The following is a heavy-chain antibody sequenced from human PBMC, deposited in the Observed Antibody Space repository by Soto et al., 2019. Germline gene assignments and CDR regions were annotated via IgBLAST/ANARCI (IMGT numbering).Heavy chain of an antibody. V-gene: IGHV3-33*01. CDR2: IWYDGSNK. Sequence: QVQLVESGGGVVQPGRSLRLSCAASGFTFSSYGMHWVRQAPGKGLEWVAVIWYDGSNKYYADSVKGRFTISRDNSKNTLYLQMNSLRAEDTAVYYCARGDCSGGSCSFYYYYYGMAVWGQGTTVTVSS. CDR1: GFTFSSYG. CDR3: ARGDCSGGSCSFYYYYYGMAV. D-gene: IGHD2-15*01. J-gene: IGHJ6*02.